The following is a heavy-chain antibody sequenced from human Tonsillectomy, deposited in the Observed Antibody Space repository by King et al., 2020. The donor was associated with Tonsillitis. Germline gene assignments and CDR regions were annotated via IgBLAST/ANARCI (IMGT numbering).Heavy chain of an antibody. V-gene: IGHV3-33*08. D-gene: IGHD1-1*01. CDR2: IWYDGSNR. Sequence: VQLVESGGGVVQPGRSLRLSCVVSGFTFSSYGMHWVRQAPGKGLEWVAVIWYDGSNRDYVDSVKGRFTISRDDSKNTLYLQMNSLRAEDPAVYYCARKNDWYFDLWGRGTLVTVSS. CDR1: GFTFSSYG. J-gene: IGHJ2*01. CDR3: ARKNDWYFDL.